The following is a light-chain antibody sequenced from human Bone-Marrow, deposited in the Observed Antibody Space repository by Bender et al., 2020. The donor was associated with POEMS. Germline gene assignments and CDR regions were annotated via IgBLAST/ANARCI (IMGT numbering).Light chain of an antibody. CDR1: STDVGSYNL. Sequence: QSALTQPASVSGSPGQSITISCTGTSTDVGSYNLVSWYQQHPDKAPKVMIYEDNKRPSGVSNRFSASKSGNTASLTISGLQADDEADYYCCSYAAGYVFGTGTKVTVL. CDR2: EDN. J-gene: IGLJ1*01. CDR3: CSYAAGYV. V-gene: IGLV2-23*01.